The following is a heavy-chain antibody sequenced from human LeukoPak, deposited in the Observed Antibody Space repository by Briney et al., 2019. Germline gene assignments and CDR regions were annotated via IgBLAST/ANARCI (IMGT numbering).Heavy chain of an antibody. CDR3: ARSSVGVRRRTDY. J-gene: IGHJ4*02. D-gene: IGHD1-26*01. CDR2: INPNSGGT. CDR1: GYTFTGYY. V-gene: IGHV1-2*02. Sequence: VASVKVSCKASGYTFTGYYIHWVRQAPGQGLEWMGWINPNSGGTSYAQKFQGRVTMTRDTSISTAYMELSSLRSDDTAVYYCARSSVGVRRRTDYWGQGTLVTVSS.